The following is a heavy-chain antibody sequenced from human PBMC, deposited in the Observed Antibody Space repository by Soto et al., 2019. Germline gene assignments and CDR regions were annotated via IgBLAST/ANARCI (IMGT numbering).Heavy chain of an antibody. J-gene: IGHJ5*02. Sequence: GESLKISCKDSGFSFASSWIGWVRQMPGKGLEWMGVIYPGDSDTRYSPSFQGQVTISADKSISTAYLQWSSLKASDTAVYYCARSVFPWGQGTLVTVSS. V-gene: IGHV5-51*01. CDR3: ARSVFP. CDR2: IYPGDSDT. CDR1: GFSFASSW.